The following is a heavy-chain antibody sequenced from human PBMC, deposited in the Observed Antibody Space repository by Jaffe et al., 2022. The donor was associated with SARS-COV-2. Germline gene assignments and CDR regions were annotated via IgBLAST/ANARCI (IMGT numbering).Heavy chain of an antibody. Sequence: EVELVEYGGGLVQPGGSLRLSCAASGFTFSSYAMSWVRQAPGKGPEWVFVISGSGANTYYADSVKGRFTISRDNSKSTLFLQMNSLRVEDTAVYYCAKGSILVDRGYFDLWGRGTLVTVSS. CDR1: GFTFSSYA. D-gene: IGHD3-10*01. CDR3: AKGSILVDRGYFDL. J-gene: IGHJ2*01. V-gene: IGHV3-23*04. CDR2: ISGSGANT.